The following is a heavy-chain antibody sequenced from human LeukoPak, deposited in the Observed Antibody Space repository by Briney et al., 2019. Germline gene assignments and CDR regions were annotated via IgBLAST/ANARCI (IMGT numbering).Heavy chain of an antibody. Sequence: PGRSLRLSCAASGFTFDDYAMHWVRQAPGKGLEWVSGISWNSGSIGYADSVKGRFTISRDNAKNSLYLQMNSLRAEDTALYYCAKGGGASLGWYDFWSGLSKFYYYMDVWGKGTTVTVSS. V-gene: IGHV3-9*01. CDR2: ISWNSGSI. CDR1: GFTFDDYA. D-gene: IGHD3-3*01. J-gene: IGHJ6*03. CDR3: AKGGGASLGWYDFWSGLSKFYYYMDV.